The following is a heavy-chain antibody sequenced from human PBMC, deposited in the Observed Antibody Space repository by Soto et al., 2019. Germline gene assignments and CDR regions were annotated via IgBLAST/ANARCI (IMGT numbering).Heavy chain of an antibody. Sequence: PGGSLRLSCAASGFTFSSYGMHWVRQAPGKGLEWVAVISYDGSNKYYADSVKGRFTISRDNSKNTLYLQMNSLRAEDTAVYYCAKDPQYYYDSSGYYPPDVFYWGQVTLVTVSS. CDR3: AKDPQYYYDSSGYYPPDVFY. J-gene: IGHJ4*02. CDR1: GFTFSSYG. D-gene: IGHD3-22*01. V-gene: IGHV3-30*18. CDR2: ISYDGSNK.